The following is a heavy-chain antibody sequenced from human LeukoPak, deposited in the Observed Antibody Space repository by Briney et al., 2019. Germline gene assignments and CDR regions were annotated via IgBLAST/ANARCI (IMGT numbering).Heavy chain of an antibody. V-gene: IGHV3-48*03. J-gene: IGHJ4*02. CDR2: ISGSGSTI. Sequence: GGSLRLSCAASGFTFSSYEMNWVRQAPGKGLEWVSYISGSGSTIHCADSVKGRFTISRDNAKNSLYLQMNSLRAEDTAVYYCARDSTLSVWSGWYFDYWGQGSLVTVSS. D-gene: IGHD3-3*01. CDR3: ARDSTLSVWSGWYFDY. CDR1: GFTFSSYE.